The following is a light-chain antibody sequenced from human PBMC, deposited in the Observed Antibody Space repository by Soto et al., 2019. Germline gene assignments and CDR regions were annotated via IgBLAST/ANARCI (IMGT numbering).Light chain of an antibody. CDR1: SSDVGGYNY. V-gene: IGLV2-14*01. CDR2: EVS. J-gene: IGLJ2*01. CDR3: SSYTSSSTLV. Sequence: QSVLTQPASVSGSPGQSITISCTGTSSDVGGYNYVSWYQQHPGKAPKLMIYEVSNRPSGVSNRFSGSKSGNTSSLTISVLHAEDEADYYCSSYTSSSTLVFGGGTKLTVL.